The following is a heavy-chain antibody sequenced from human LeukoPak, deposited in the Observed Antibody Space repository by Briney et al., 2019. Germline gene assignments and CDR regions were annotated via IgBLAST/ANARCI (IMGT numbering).Heavy chain of an antibody. CDR2: ISSSGSTI. CDR3: ARGKYSFDY. V-gene: IGHV3-11*01. J-gene: IGHJ4*02. Sequence: GGSLRLSCAASGFTFSDSYMSWIRQAPGKGLEYISYISSSGSTIYYADSVKGRFTLSRDNAKNSLSLELNSLRAEDTAVYYCARGKYSFDYWGQGTLVTVSS. CDR1: GFTFSDSY.